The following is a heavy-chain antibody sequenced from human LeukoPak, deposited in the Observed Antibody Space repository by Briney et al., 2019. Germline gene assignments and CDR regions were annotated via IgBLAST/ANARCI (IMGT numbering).Heavy chain of an antibody. CDR1: GYTFTDYY. Sequence: ASVKVSCKVSGYTFTDYYMHWVQQAPGKGLEWMGLVGPEDGETIYAEKFQGRVTITADTSTDTAYMELSSLRSEDTAVYYCVVVPAAIRNSVWFDPWGQGTLVTVSS. J-gene: IGHJ5*02. CDR2: VGPEDGET. D-gene: IGHD2-2*02. CDR3: VVVPAAIRNSVWFDP. V-gene: IGHV1-69-2*01.